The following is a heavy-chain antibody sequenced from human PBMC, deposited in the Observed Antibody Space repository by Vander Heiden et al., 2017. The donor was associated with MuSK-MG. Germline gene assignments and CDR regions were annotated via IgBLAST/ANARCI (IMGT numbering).Heavy chain of an antibody. CDR2: INHSGST. D-gene: IGHD1-26*01. CDR3: ARGLKGIVGATLDY. Sequence: QVRLQQWGAGLLKPSVTLSLPCAFYGGSFSGYYWSWIRQPPGKGLEWIGEINHSGSTNYTPSLKSRVTISVDTSKNQFSLKLSSVTAADTAVYDCARGLKGIVGATLDYWGQGTRVTVSS. V-gene: IGHV4-34*01. CDR1: GGSFSGYY. J-gene: IGHJ4*02.